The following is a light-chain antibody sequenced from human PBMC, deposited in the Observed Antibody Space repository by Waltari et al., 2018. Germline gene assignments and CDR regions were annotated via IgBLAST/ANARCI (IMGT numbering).Light chain of an antibody. V-gene: IGKV3-11*01. CDR2: FAS. J-gene: IGKJ4*01. Sequence: ETVMIQSPATVSLSPGDRVTLSCRASQSVGSSLAWYQQKLGQPPRLLIYFASTRATGIPDRFSGRGSGTDFTLTISSLDPEDVGIYYCQKDNDWPLTFGGGTRVEIK. CDR1: QSVGSS. CDR3: QKDNDWPLT.